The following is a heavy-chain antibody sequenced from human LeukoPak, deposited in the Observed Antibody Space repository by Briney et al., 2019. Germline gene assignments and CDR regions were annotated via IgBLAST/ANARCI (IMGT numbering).Heavy chain of an antibody. V-gene: IGHV4-59*01. Sequence: SETLSLTCTVSGGSISSYYWSWIRQPPGKGLEWIGYIYYSGSTNYNPSLKSRVTISVDTSKNQLSLKLSSVTAADTAVYYCARDRGELPNWFDPWGQGTLVTVSS. D-gene: IGHD1-26*01. J-gene: IGHJ5*02. CDR1: GGSISSYY. CDR2: IYYSGST. CDR3: ARDRGELPNWFDP.